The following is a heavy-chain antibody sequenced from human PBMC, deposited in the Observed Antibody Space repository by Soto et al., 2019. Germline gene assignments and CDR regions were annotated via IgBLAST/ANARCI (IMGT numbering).Heavy chain of an antibody. J-gene: IGHJ4*02. D-gene: IGHD3-10*01. CDR3: AKDSGRRFDY. CDR2: ISGSGGST. CDR1: GFTFISYA. Sequence: EVQLLESGGGLVQPGGSLRLSCAASGFTFISYALSWGRQAPGKGLEWVSAISGSGGSTYYADSVKGRFPISRDNSKNTLYLQMNSLRAEDTAGYYCAKDSGRRFDYWGQGPLVTVSS. V-gene: IGHV3-23*01.